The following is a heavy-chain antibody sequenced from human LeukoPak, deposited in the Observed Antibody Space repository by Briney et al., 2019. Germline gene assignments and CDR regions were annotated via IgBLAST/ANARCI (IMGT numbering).Heavy chain of an antibody. V-gene: IGHV3-23*01. CDR2: ISGSGGST. D-gene: IGHD2-15*01. J-gene: IGHJ6*03. CDR3: AKVLLRALDYMDV. Sequence: PGGSLRLSCAASGFTFSTFAMIWVRQAPGKGLEWVSAISGSGGSTYYADFVKGRFTISRDNSKSTLYLQMNNLRADDTAVYYCAKVLLRALDYMDVWGKGTTVTVSS. CDR1: GFTFSTFA.